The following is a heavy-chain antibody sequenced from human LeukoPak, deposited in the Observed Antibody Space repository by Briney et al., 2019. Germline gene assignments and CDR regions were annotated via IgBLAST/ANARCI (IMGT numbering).Heavy chain of an antibody. V-gene: IGHV4-39*01. CDR1: GGSISSSSHY. J-gene: IGHJ4*02. Sequence: KPSETLSLTCTVSGGSISSSSHYWAWIRQPPGKGLEWLATISESGTTYYNPSLKSRVTISVDTSKNQFSLKLGSVTAADTAVFYCARYSGSYFDYWGQGTLVTVSS. D-gene: IGHD3-10*01. CDR3: ARYSGSYFDY. CDR2: ISESGTT.